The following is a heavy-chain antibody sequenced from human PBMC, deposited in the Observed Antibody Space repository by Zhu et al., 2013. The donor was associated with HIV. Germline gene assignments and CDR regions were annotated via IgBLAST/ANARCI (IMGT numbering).Heavy chain of an antibody. Sequence: QVQLVQSGDEVKTPGASVKVSCKTSGYTFTNYGISWVRQAPGQGLEWMGWISGNNDDANIVQRFQGRVTLTRDTSTNTVYVQLGNLRLDDTAVYYCATGYSYGYPRYWGREPWSPSPQ. V-gene: IGHV1-18*01. CDR2: ISGNNDDA. D-gene: IGHD5-18*01. CDR1: GYTFTNYG. J-gene: IGHJ4*02. CDR3: ATGYSYGYPRY.